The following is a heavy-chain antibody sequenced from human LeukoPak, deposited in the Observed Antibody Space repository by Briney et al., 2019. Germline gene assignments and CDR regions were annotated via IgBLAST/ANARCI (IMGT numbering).Heavy chain of an antibody. CDR1: RFIFSNYW. J-gene: IGHJ4*02. V-gene: IGHV3-7*03. CDR2: IKQDGREK. D-gene: IGHD3-10*01. Sequence: GSLRLSCAASRFIFSNYWMRWVRQAPGKGLEWVANIKQDGREKYYVDSVKGRFTISRDNAKNSLSLQMDSLRAEDTAVYYCAKARVFIGELSLDYWGQGTLVTVSS. CDR3: AKARVFIGELSLDY.